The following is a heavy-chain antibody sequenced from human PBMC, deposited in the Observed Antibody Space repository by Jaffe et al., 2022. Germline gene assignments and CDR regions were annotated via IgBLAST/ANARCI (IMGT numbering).Heavy chain of an antibody. J-gene: IGHJ4*02. CDR3: VRPVNFSPDY. V-gene: IGHV5-51*03. CDR1: GYSFTTYW. Sequence: EVQLVQSGAEVKKPGESLKISCQASGYSFTTYWIGWVRQMPEKGLEWMGIIYPDDFDTRYSPSVQGQVTISADKSINTAYLQWSSLKASDTAMYYCVRPVNFSPDYWGQGTLVTVSS. D-gene: IGHD3-3*01. CDR2: IYPDDFDT.